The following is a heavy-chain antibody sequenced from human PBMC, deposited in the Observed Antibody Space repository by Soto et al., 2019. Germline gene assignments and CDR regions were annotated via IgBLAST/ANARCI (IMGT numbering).Heavy chain of an antibody. D-gene: IGHD6-13*01. Sequence: QVQLVESGGGVVQPGRSLRLSCAASGFTFSSYGMHWVRQAPGKGLEWVAVIWYDGSNKYYADSVKGRFTISRDNSENTLYLQMNSLRAEDTAVYYCARRFIAAAGTRNYYYYMDVWGKGTTVTVSS. CDR2: IWYDGSNK. J-gene: IGHJ6*03. CDR3: ARRFIAAAGTRNYYYYMDV. V-gene: IGHV3-33*01. CDR1: GFTFSSYG.